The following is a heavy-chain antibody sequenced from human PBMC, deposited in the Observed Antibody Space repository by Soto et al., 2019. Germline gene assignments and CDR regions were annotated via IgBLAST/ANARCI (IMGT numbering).Heavy chain of an antibody. CDR2: INPNSGGT. J-gene: IGHJ6*01. Sequence: VASVXVCVKAAVYSFTGYYVEGFLQAPGQGLDWMGWINPNSGGTNYAQKFQGRVTMTRETYISTDYMELSRLRSDDTDVYYCASSRLSRIEPRSWGQGPLVNLYYG. CDR1: VYSFTGYY. D-gene: IGHD6-6*01. V-gene: IGHV1-2*02. CDR3: ASSRLSRIEPRSWGQGPLVNLYYG.